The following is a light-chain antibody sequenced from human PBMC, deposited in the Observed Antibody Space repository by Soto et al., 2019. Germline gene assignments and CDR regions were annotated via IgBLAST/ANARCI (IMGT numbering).Light chain of an antibody. CDR3: QQRSNWPPLT. CDR2: DAS. Sequence: EIVVTQSPATLSLSPGERATLSCRTSQSVGSYVAWYQKKPGQAPRLLIYDASNRATGIPARFSGSGSGRDFTLTITSLQPEDFALYYCQQRSNWPPLTFGGGTKVEIK. CDR1: QSVGSY. V-gene: IGKV3-11*02. J-gene: IGKJ4*01.